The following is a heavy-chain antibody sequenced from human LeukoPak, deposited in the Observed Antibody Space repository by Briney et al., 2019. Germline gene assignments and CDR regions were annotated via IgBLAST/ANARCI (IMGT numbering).Heavy chain of an antibody. D-gene: IGHD3-10*01. J-gene: IGHJ4*02. V-gene: IGHV3-23*01. CDR1: GFNFSNYA. Sequence: PGGSLRLSCAASGFNFSNYAMSWVRQAPGKGPEWVSAISGSGGSRFYADSVKGRFTISRDNSKNTLYLQMNSLRAEDSAVYYCAKRSASSGFDYWGQGTLVTVSS. CDR3: AKRSASSGFDY. CDR2: ISGSGGSR.